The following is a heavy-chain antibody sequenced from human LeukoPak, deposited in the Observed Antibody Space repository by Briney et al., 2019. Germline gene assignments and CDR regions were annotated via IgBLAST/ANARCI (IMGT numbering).Heavy chain of an antibody. CDR2: ISSSSSYI. D-gene: IGHD3-10*01. CDR3: ARDFSAYRFGEFDY. CDR1: GFTFSSYS. Sequence: KPGGSLRLSCAASGFTFSSYSMTWVRQAPGKGLEWVSSISSSSSYIYYADSVKGRFTISRDNAKNSLYLQMNSLRPEDTAVYYCARDFSAYRFGEFDYWGQGTLVTVSS. V-gene: IGHV3-21*01. J-gene: IGHJ4*02.